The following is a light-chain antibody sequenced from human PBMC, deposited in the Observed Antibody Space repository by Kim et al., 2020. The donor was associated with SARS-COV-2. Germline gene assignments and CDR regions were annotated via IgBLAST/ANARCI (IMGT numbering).Light chain of an antibody. J-gene: IGLJ3*02. CDR2: EDT. Sequence: SYELTQPPSVSVSPGQPASITCSGDKLGDRYANWYRQKPGQSPVLVIYEDTKRPSGIPERFSGSSSGNTATLTISGTQAMDEADYYCQSWDSATDWVFGGGTQLTVL. CDR3: QSWDSATDWV. CDR1: KLGDRY. V-gene: IGLV3-1*01.